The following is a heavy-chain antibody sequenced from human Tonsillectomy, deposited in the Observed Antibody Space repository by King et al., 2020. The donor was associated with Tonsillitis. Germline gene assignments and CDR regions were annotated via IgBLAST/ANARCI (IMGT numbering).Heavy chain of an antibody. CDR2: IKSNTDGGTT. CDR1: GFSVTNAW. J-gene: IGHJ6*02. Sequence: DVQLVESGGGLVKPGGSLRLSCAASGFSVTNAWMSWVRQAPGKGLEWVGRIKSNTDGGTTDYAAPVIGRFSLSRDESKNTLYLQVNSLKTEDTAVYYCEAQVQLLRRGYPYYYGLDVWGQGTTVTVSS. CDR3: EAQVQLLRRGYPYYYGLDV. D-gene: IGHD2-15*01. V-gene: IGHV3-15*01.